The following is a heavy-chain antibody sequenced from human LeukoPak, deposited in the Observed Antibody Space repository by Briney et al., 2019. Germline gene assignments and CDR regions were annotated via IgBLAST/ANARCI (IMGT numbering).Heavy chain of an antibody. J-gene: IGHJ3*01. D-gene: IGHD2-21*01. V-gene: IGHV3-48*01. Sequence: PGGSLRLACTTSGFIFTDYTMNWVRQAPGKGLEWISYIDSHSVSGFYADSVKGRFTISRDNARNKHYLQMSSLRAEDTAIYYCVLSFISPKSLIQGGGFDVWGQETMVTVSP. CDR2: IDSHSVSG. CDR1: GFIFTDYT. CDR3: VLSFISPKSLIQGGGFDV.